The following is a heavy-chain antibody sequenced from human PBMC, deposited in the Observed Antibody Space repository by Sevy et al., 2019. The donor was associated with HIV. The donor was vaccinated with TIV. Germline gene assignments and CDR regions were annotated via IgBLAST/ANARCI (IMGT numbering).Heavy chain of an antibody. V-gene: IGHV3-53*01. CDR3: ARDWGVGNYRAMDV. CDR1: GFTFSDYY. CDR2: MYSGGGT. Sequence: GGSLRLSCAASGFTFSDYYMSWIRQAPGKGLEWVSVMYSGGGTYYADSVKGRFTISRDDSKNTLYLQMSSLRVEDAAVYYCARDWGVGNYRAMDVWGPGTTVTVSS. J-gene: IGHJ6*02. D-gene: IGHD3-16*01.